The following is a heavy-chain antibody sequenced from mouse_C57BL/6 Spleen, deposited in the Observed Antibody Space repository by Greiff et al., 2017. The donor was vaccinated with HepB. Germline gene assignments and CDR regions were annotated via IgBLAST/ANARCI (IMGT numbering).Heavy chain of an antibody. Sequence: QVQLKESGAELVKPGASVKISCKASGYAFSSYWMNWVKQRPGKGLEWIGQIYPGDGDTNYNGKFKGKATLTADKSSSTAYMQLSSLTSEDSAVYFCARSDYAWYFDVWGTGTTFTVSS. V-gene: IGHV1-80*01. D-gene: IGHD2-4*01. J-gene: IGHJ1*03. CDR3: ARSDYAWYFDV. CDR2: IYPGDGDT. CDR1: GYAFSSYW.